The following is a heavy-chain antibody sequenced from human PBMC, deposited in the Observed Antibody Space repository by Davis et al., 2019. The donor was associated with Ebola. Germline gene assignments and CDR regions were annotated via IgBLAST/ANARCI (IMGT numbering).Heavy chain of an antibody. D-gene: IGHD2-2*01. Sequence: SETLSLTCTVSGGSISSGGYYWSWIRQHPGKGPEWIGYIYYSGSTYYNPSLKSRVTISVDTSKNQFSLKLSSVTAADTAVYYCARARGTDCSSTSCYHPPGGYYGMDVWGQGTTVTVSS. CDR3: ARARGTDCSSTSCYHPPGGYYGMDV. J-gene: IGHJ6*02. CDR2: IYYSGST. V-gene: IGHV4-31*03. CDR1: GGSISSGGYY.